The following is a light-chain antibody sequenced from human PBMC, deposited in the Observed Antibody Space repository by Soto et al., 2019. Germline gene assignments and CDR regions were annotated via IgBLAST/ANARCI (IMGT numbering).Light chain of an antibody. J-gene: IGKJ1*01. V-gene: IGKV1-39*01. Sequence: DIQVTQSPSTLSASVGDRFTITCRSSQSISSWLAWYQQKPGKAPKLLIYDASSLQSGVPSRFSGSGSGADFTLTISSLQPEDFATYYSQQSYSTSWTFGQGTKVDI. CDR3: QQSYSTSWT. CDR1: QSISSW. CDR2: DAS.